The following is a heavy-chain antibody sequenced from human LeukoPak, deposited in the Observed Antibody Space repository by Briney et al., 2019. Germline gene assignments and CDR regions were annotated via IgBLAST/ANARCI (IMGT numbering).Heavy chain of an antibody. CDR2: INHSGST. V-gene: IGHV4-34*01. J-gene: IGHJ4*02. CDR1: GGSFSGYY. CDR3: ARGRFWAKEKQPKRLDY. Sequence: SETLSLTCAVYGGSFSGYYWSWIRQPPGKGLEWIGEINHSGSTNYNPSLKSRVTISVDTSKNQFSLKLSSVTAADTAVYYCARGRFWAKEKQPKRLDYWGQGTLVTVSS. D-gene: IGHD3-3*01.